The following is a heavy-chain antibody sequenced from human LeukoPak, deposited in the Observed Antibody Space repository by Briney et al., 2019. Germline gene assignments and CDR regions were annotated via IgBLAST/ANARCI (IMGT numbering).Heavy chain of an antibody. CDR1: GFTFSGSA. CDR3: TRLAAYSRAASDFDY. J-gene: IGHJ4*02. CDR2: IRSKANSYAT. Sequence: AGGSLRLSCAASGFTFSGSAMHWVRQAPGKGLEWVGRIRSKANSYATAYAASVKGRFTISRDDSKNTAYLQMNSLKTEDTAVYYCTRLAAYSRAASDFDYWGQGTLVTVSS. V-gene: IGHV3-73*01. D-gene: IGHD6-13*01.